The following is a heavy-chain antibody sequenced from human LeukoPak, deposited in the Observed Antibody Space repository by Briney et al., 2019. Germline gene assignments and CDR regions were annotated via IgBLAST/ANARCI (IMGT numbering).Heavy chain of an antibody. J-gene: IGHJ4*02. Sequence: PGGSLRLSCAASGFTFSSYAMSWVRQAPGKGLEWVSAISGSGGSTYYADSVKGRFTISRGNSKNTLFLQMNSLRAEDTAVYYCAKLLGGNKNFDYWGQGTLVTVSS. CDR3: AKLLGGNKNFDY. CDR2: ISGSGGST. V-gene: IGHV3-23*01. CDR1: GFTFSSYA. D-gene: IGHD4-23*01.